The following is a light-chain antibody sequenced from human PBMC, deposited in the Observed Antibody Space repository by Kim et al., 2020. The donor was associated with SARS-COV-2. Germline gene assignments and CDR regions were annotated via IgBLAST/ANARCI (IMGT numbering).Light chain of an antibody. CDR2: NNN. CDR3: AAWDDSLNGVI. V-gene: IGLV1-44*01. CDR1: SSNIGSNT. Sequence: GQRVSISYSGSSSNIGSNTVNWYQQLPGTAPKLLIYNNNQRPSGVPDRVSDSKSGTSASLAISGLQSEDEADYYCAAWDDSLNGVIFGGGTQLTVL. J-gene: IGLJ2*01.